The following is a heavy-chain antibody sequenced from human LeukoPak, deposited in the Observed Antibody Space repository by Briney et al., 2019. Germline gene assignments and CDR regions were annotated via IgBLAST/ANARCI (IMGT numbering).Heavy chain of an antibody. V-gene: IGHV3-66*02. CDR1: GFTVNSNY. Sequence: PGGSLRLSCAASGFTVNSNYMSWVRQAPGKGPEWVSVFYSGGSTYYADSVKGRFTISRDNSKNTLYLQMNSLRAEDTAVYYCARQRDRYYFDYWGQGTLVTVSS. CDR3: ARQRDRYYFDY. J-gene: IGHJ4*02. D-gene: IGHD1-14*01. CDR2: FYSGGST.